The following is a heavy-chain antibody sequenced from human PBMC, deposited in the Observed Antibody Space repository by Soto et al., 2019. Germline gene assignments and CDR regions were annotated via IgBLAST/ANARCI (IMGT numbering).Heavy chain of an antibody. J-gene: IGHJ6*02. V-gene: IGHV5-51*01. CDR1: GYSFTTYW. Sequence: XDSLTISCKGSGYSFTTYWIGLVRQMPGKGLEWMGIIYPGDSDTRYSPSFQGQVTISADKSISTAYLQWSSLKASDTAMYYCARQNAYGYYYYGMDVWGQGTTVTVSS. CDR2: IYPGDSDT. CDR3: ARQNAYGYYYYGMDV. D-gene: IGHD4-17*01.